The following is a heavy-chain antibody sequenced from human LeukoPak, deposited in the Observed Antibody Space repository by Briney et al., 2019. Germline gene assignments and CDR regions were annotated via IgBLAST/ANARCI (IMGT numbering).Heavy chain of an antibody. J-gene: IGHJ4*02. Sequence: PGGSLRLSCAASGFTFSNFAMHWVRQAPGKGLEWVAVISYDGSIKYYADSVKGRFTISRDNSKNTLYLQMNSLRAEDTAVYYCARLTFGATEAYWGQGALVTVSS. D-gene: IGHD1-26*01. CDR1: GFTFSNFA. CDR3: ARLTFGATEAY. V-gene: IGHV3-30*04. CDR2: ISYDGSIK.